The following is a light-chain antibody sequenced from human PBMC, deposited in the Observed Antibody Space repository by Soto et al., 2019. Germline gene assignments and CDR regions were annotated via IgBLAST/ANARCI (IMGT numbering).Light chain of an antibody. V-gene: IGLV3-1*01. CDR3: QAWDSSIPVV. J-gene: IGLJ2*01. Sequence: SYELTQAPSVSVSPGQTASITCTGDKLGDKYACWYQQKPGQSPVLVIYQDAKRPSGIPERFSGSNSGNTATLTISGTQAVDEADYYCQAWDSSIPVVFGGGTQQTVL. CDR2: QDA. CDR1: KLGDKY.